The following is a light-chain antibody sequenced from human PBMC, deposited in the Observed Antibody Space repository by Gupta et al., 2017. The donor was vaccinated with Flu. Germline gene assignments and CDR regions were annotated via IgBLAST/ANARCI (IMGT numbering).Light chain of an antibody. CDR1: QSVFRNY. CDR3: QQYSSSPRT. V-gene: IGKV3-20*01. Sequence: GTLSLSPGERATLSCRASQSVFRNYLAWYQHRPGQAPRLLIWGASNRVTGIPDRFSGSESGTDFALTISRLEPEDFAVYYCQQYSSSPRTFGQGTKVEIK. CDR2: GAS. J-gene: IGKJ1*01.